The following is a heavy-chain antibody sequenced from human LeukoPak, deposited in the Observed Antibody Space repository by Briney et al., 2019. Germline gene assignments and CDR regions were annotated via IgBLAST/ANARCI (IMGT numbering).Heavy chain of an antibody. CDR1: GGSISSGGYS. CDR2: IYHSGST. CDR3: ARQLVSKSFYWFDP. Sequence: SETLSLTCAVSGGSISSGGYSWSWLRQRPAKGLEWIGYIYHSGSTYYNPSLKSRVTISVDRSKNQFSLKLSSVTAADTAVYYCARQLVSKSFYWFDPWGQGTLVTVSS. J-gene: IGHJ5*02. V-gene: IGHV4-30-2*01. D-gene: IGHD5/OR15-5a*01.